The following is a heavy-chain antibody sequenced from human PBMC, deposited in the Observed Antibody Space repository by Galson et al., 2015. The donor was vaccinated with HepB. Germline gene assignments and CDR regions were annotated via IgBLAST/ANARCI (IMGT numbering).Heavy chain of an antibody. V-gene: IGHV6-1*01. D-gene: IGHD5-24*01. Sequence: CAISGDSVSSGSAAWSWIRQSPSRGFELLGRTYYRSKWYREYVSSVKSRLTIDSDTSKNQFSLQLSSVTPEDTAVYYCARDPGNGNNYVTYWGPGTLVAVSS. J-gene: IGHJ4*02. CDR3: ARDPGNGNNYVTY. CDR1: GDSVSSGSAA. CDR2: TYYRSKWYR.